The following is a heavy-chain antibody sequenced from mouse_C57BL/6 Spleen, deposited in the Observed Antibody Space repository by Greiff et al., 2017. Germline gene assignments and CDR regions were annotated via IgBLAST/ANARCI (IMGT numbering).Heavy chain of an antibody. CDR3: GRDGGSYARDY. V-gene: IGHV5-4*03. J-gene: IGHJ4*01. CDR2: ISDGGSYT. D-gene: IGHD2-3*01. CDR1: GFTFSSYA. Sequence: EVKVVESGGGLVKPGGSLKLSCAASGFTFSSYAMSWVRQTPEKRLEWVATISDGGSYTYYPDNVKGRFTISRDNAKNNLYLQMSHLKSEDTAMYYCGRDGGSYARDYWGQGTSGTVSS.